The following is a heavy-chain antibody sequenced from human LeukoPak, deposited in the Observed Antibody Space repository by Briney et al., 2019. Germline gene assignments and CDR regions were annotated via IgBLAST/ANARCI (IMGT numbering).Heavy chain of an antibody. Sequence: GRSLRLSCAASGFTFSSYGMHWVRQAPGKGLEWVAVISYDGSNKDYADSVKGRFTISRDNSKNTLYLQMNSLRAEDTAVYYCAKDWAPAAKYYYYGVDVWGQGTTVTVSS. V-gene: IGHV3-30*18. CDR3: AKDWAPAAKYYYYGVDV. CDR2: ISYDGSNK. CDR1: GFTFSSYG. J-gene: IGHJ6*02. D-gene: IGHD2-2*01.